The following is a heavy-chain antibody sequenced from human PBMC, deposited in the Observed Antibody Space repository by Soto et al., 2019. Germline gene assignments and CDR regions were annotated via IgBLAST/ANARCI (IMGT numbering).Heavy chain of an antibody. CDR1: GGSISSYY. CDR3: ARGYDSSGYYLSYNWFDP. J-gene: IGHJ5*02. CDR2: IYYSGST. V-gene: IGHV4-59*01. Sequence: AETLSLTCTVSGGSISSYYWSWILQPPGKGLEWIGYIYYSGSTNYNPSLKSRVTISVDTSKNQFSLRLSSVTAADTAVYYCARGYDSSGYYLSYNWFDPWGQGTLVTVSS. D-gene: IGHD3-22*01.